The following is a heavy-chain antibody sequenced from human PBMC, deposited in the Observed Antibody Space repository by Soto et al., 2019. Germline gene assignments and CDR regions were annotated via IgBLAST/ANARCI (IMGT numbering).Heavy chain of an antibody. J-gene: IGHJ6*03. CDR2: IWYDGSNK. CDR3: ARDPTPPDYYYYYMDV. Sequence: GGSLRLSCAASGFTFSSYGMHWVRQAPGKGLEWVAVIWYDGSNKYYADSVKGRFTISRDNSKNTLYLQMNSLRAEDTAVYYCARDPTPPDYYYYYMDVWGKGTTVTVSS. CDR1: GFTFSSYG. V-gene: IGHV3-33*01.